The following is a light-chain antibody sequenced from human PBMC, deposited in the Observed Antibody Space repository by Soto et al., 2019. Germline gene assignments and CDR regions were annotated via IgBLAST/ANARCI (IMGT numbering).Light chain of an antibody. Sequence: DIQMTQSPSTLSASVGDRVTMTCRASQSISKWLAWYHQKPVTAPKVLIYHSSNLQSGVPSRFSGGGSGTEFTLTISSLQADDFATYFCQQYEDYPLSFGGGAKVDI. V-gene: IGKV1-5*01. CDR1: QSISKW. J-gene: IGKJ4*01. CDR3: QQYEDYPLS. CDR2: HSS.